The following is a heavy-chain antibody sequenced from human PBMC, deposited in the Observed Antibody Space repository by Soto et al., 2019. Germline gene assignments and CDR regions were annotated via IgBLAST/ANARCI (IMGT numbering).Heavy chain of an antibody. CDR3: ARRVWKFDSSGFYRHYFDY. CDR2: INPNSGGT. V-gene: IGHV1-2*02. CDR1: GYTFTGYY. Sequence: ASVKVSCKASGYTFTGYYMHWVRQAPGQGLEWMGWINPNSGGTNYAQKFQGRVTMTRDTSISTAYMELSRLRSDDTAVYHCARRVWKFDSSGFYRHYFDYWGQGTLVTVYS. J-gene: IGHJ4*02. D-gene: IGHD3-22*01.